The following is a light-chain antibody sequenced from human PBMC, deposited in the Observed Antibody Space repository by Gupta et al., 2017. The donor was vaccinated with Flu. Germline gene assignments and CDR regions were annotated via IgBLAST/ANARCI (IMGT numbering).Light chain of an antibody. CDR3: QQYGSSPGT. CDR1: QSVSRRY. Sequence: EIVLTQSPGTLSLSPGERATLSCRASQSVSRRYLAWYQQNCGQAPRLLMYGASSRANGIPDRFSGSGSGTDFILTIATLEPEDFAVYYCQQYGSSPGTFGQGTKLEIK. V-gene: IGKV3-20*01. CDR2: GAS. J-gene: IGKJ2*01.